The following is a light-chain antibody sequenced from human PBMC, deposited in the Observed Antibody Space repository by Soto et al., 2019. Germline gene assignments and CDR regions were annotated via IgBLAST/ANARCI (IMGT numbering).Light chain of an antibody. V-gene: IGKV1-39*01. CDR2: GAS. CDR3: QHTLSNPIT. J-gene: IGKJ5*01. Sequence: DIQMPQSPSSLSAIVGDSVTITCRASQSIGKNINWYQQTPGRAPKLLISGASTLRTGVPATFRGSGSWTDFTLSIDNLQPHEFATYYWQHTLSNPITFGQGTRLEIK. CDR1: QSIGKN.